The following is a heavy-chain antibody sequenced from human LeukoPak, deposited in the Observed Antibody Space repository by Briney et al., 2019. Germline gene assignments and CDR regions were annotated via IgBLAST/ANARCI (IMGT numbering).Heavy chain of an antibody. V-gene: IGHV4-38-2*02. CDR2: IHHSGST. CDR1: GFSISSGHY. J-gene: IGHJ4*02. D-gene: IGHD6-13*01. Sequence: PSETLSLTCTVSGFSISSGHYWGWTRPPPGKGLEWIGSIHHSGSTYYSHSLKSRVSISVDASKNLISLDLSSVTAADTAVYYCARDEGTAALPPPDYRGLGTLVTVAS. CDR3: ARDEGTAALPPPDY.